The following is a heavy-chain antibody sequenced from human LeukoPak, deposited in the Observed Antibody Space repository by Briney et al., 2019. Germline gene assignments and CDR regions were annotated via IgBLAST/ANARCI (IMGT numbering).Heavy chain of an antibody. CDR2: IKQDGSEK. Sequence: GGSLRLSCAASGFTFSSYWMSWVRQAPGKGLEWVANIKQDGSEKYYVDSVKGRFTISRDNSKNTLYLQINSLRAEDTAVYYCAKDRGSTSTYFDYWGQGTLVTVSS. D-gene: IGHD2-2*01. CDR3: AKDRGSTSTYFDY. V-gene: IGHV3-7*03. CDR1: GFTFSSYW. J-gene: IGHJ4*02.